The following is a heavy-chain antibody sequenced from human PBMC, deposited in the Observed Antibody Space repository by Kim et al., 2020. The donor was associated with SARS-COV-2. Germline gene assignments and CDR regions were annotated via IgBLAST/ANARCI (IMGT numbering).Heavy chain of an antibody. J-gene: IGHJ5*02. CDR3: ARLSGYGNWFDP. V-gene: IGHV4-34*01. D-gene: IGHD5-12*01. Sequence: TSTPSLKSRVTISVDTSKNQFSLKRSSVTAADTAVYYCARLSGYGNWFDPWGQGTLVTVSS.